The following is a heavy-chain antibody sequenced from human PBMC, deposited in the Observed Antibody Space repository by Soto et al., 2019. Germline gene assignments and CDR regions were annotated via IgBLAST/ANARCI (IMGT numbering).Heavy chain of an antibody. CDR2: IYPGDSDT. Sequence: GESLKISCKGSGYSFTSYWIGWVRQMPGKGLEWMGIIYPGDSDTRYSPSFQGQVTISADKSISTAYLQWSSLKASDTAMYYCATTKQWLSPCYAFDIWGKETMAPVAS. CDR3: ATTKQWLSPCYAFDI. J-gene: IGHJ3*02. CDR1: GYSFTSYW. V-gene: IGHV5-51*01. D-gene: IGHD6-19*01.